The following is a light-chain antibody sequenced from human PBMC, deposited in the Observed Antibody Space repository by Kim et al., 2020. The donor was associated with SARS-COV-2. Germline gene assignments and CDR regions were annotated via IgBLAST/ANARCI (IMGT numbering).Light chain of an antibody. J-gene: IGKJ1*01. CDR3: QQYGSSPLT. CDR2: GAS. V-gene: IGKV3-20*01. Sequence: PPGETATPFCRPRQRVSSSYLAWYQQKPGQAPRLLIYGASSRATGIPDRFSGSGSGTDFTLTISRLEPEDFAVYYCQQYGSSPLTFGQGTKVDIK. CDR1: QRVSSSY.